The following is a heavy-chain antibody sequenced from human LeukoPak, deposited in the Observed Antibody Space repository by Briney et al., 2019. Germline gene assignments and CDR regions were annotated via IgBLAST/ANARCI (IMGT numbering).Heavy chain of an antibody. CDR1: GFTFSNYA. J-gene: IGHJ4*02. Sequence: GGSPRLSCAASGFTFSNYAMHWVRQAPGKVLEWVAAISYDGSDKYYADSVKGRFTISRDNSKNTLYLQMNSLRVEDTAVYYCKEVDYWGQGTLVTVSS. CDR3: KEVDY. CDR2: ISYDGSDK. V-gene: IGHV3-30*04.